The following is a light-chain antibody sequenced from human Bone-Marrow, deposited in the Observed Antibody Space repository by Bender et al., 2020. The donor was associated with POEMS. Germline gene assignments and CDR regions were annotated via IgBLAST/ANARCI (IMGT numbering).Light chain of an antibody. Sequence: QSVLTQPPSASGTPGQRVTISCSGSDSNIGSYTVNWYQQVPGTSPKLLIYNNDQRPSGVPDRFSGSKSGASASLAISGLQSEDEADYYCSTWTDSVNGWVFGGGTKLTVL. CDR1: DSNIGSYT. CDR2: NND. V-gene: IGLV1-44*01. J-gene: IGLJ3*02. CDR3: STWTDSVNGWV.